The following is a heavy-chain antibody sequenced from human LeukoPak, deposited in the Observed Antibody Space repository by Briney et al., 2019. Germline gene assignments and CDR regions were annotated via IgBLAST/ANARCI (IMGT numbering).Heavy chain of an antibody. CDR1: GYTFTGYY. CDR3: ARGAYYYDSSGYYPDNSLSDY. Sequence: ASVKVSCKASGYTFTGYYMHWVRQAPGQGLEWMGWINPNSGGTNYAQKFQGRVTMTRDTSISTAYMELSRLRSDDTAVYYCARGAYYYDSSGYYPDNSLSDYWGQGTLVTVSS. D-gene: IGHD3-22*01. V-gene: IGHV1-2*02. CDR2: INPNSGGT. J-gene: IGHJ4*02.